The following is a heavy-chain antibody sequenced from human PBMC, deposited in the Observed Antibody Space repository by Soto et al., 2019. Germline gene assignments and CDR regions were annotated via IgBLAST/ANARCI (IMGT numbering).Heavy chain of an antibody. CDR3: ARDRGGYPGPFDY. Sequence: SETLSLTCTVSGGSIISGGYYRIWIRQHPGKGLEWIGYIYYSGSTYYNPSLKSRVTISVDTSKNQFSLKLSSVTAADTAVYYCARDRGGYPGPFDYWGQGTLVTVSS. CDR1: GGSIISGGYY. V-gene: IGHV4-31*03. D-gene: IGHD3-10*01. CDR2: IYYSGST. J-gene: IGHJ4*02.